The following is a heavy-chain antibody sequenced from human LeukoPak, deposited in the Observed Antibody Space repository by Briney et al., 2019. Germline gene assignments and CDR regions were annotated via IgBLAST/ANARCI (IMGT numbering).Heavy chain of an antibody. Sequence: GSLRLSCVVSGLIFGDCWMSWVRQAPGKGLEWVANIKQDGSERYYVDSVKGRFTISRDNAKNSVYLQMNSLRADDTAVYYCARDRRLHYYDSSGPLGYDYHSMDVWGQGTTVTVSS. CDR3: ARDRRLHYYDSSGPLGYDYHSMDV. V-gene: IGHV3-7*01. D-gene: IGHD3-22*01. CDR1: GLIFGDCW. CDR2: IKQDGSER. J-gene: IGHJ6*02.